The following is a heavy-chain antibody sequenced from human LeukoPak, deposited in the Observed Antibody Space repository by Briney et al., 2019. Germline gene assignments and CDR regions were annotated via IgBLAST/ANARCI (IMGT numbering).Heavy chain of an antibody. V-gene: IGHV3-23*01. J-gene: IGHJ4*02. D-gene: IGHD3-22*01. Sequence: GGSLRLSCAASGFTFSTSAMSWVRQAPGKGLEWVSGISASGGSTYYADSVKGRFTISRDNSKNTLYLQMDSLRAEDTAVFYCARDLNYYDSSGYGHWGQGTLVTVSS. CDR2: ISASGGST. CDR1: GFTFSTSA. CDR3: ARDLNYYDSSGYGH.